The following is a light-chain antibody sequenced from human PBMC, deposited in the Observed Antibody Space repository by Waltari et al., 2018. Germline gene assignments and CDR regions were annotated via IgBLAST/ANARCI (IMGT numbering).Light chain of an antibody. CDR1: QSVSSSY. V-gene: IGKV3-20*01. J-gene: IGKJ3*01. Sequence: EIVLTQSPGTLSLSPGERATSPCRASQSVSSSYLAWYQQKPGQAPRLLIYGASSRATGIPDRFSGSGSGTDFTLTISRLEPEDFAVYYCQQYGSSPRAFTFGPGTKVDIK. CDR3: QQYGSSPRAFT. CDR2: GAS.